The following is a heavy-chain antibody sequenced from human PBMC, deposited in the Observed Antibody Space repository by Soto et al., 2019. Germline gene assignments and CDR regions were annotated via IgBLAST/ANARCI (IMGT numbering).Heavy chain of an antibody. V-gene: IGHV1-3*01. CDR1: GYTFTSYA. D-gene: IGHD1-1*01. CDR2: INAGNGNT. Sequence: ASVKVSCKASGYTFTSYAMHWVRQAPGQRLEWMGWINAGNGNTKYSQKFQGRVTITRDTSASTAYMELSSLRSEDTAVYYCARDRNQIGGGWFDPWGQGTLVTVSS. CDR3: ARDRNQIGGGWFDP. J-gene: IGHJ5*02.